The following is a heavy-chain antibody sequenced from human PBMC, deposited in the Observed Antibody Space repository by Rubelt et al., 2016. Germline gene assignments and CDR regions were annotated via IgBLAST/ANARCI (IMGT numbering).Heavy chain of an antibody. CDR3: ARAVYYYDSSGYYSFDY. J-gene: IGHJ4*02. V-gene: IGHV3-23*04. D-gene: IGHD3-22*01. CDR2: IGLNSVST. CDR1: GFTFSSYA. Sequence: QLVESGGGLVQPGGSLRLSCVASGFTFSSYAMSWVRQAPGKGLEWVSAIGLNSVSTYYRDSVKGRFTVSRDNAKNSLYLQMNSLRAEDTAVYYCARAVYYYDSSGYYSFDYWGQGTLVTVSS.